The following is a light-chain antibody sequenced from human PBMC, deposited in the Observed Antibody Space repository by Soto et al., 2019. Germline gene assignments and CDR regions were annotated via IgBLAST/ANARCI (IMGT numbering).Light chain of an antibody. CDR2: GAS. V-gene: IGKV3-20*01. J-gene: IGKJ1*01. CDR3: QQYGSSPRT. Sequence: EILLTQSPGTLSLSPGEISTLSCRASQSVSSSYLAWYQQKPGQAPRLLIYGASSRATGIPDRFSGSGSGTDFTLTISRLEPEDFAVYYCQQYGSSPRTFGQGTKV. CDR1: QSVSSSY.